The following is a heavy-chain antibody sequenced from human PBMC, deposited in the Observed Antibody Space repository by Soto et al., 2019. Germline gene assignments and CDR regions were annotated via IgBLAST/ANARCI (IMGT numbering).Heavy chain of an antibody. CDR3: ARSSMVPVGYFDF. CDR1: GDSLNNHY. J-gene: IGHJ4*02. CDR2: IYDSGST. V-gene: IGHV4-59*11. D-gene: IGHD3-10*01. Sequence: SETLSLTCSVSGDSLNNHYWAWIRQSPGKGLEWIGNIYDSGSTNYSPALKSRVSMSVDTSKNLFSLKMNSVTAADTAVYYCARSSMVPVGYFDFWGQGTVVTVSS.